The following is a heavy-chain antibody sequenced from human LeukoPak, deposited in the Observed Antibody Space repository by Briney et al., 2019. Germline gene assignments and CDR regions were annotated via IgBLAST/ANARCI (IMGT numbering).Heavy chain of an antibody. CDR1: GFTFDDYT. CDR3: AKSQIQWFGNYYFDY. CDR2: ISWDGSFT. J-gene: IGHJ4*02. D-gene: IGHD3-10*01. Sequence: GGSLRLSCAASGFTFDDYTIHRVRQAPGKGLEWVSLISWDGSFTGYAVSVKGRFTISRDNSKNSLYLQMNSLTTEDTALYYCAKSQIQWFGNYYFDYWGQGTLVTVSS. V-gene: IGHV3-43*01.